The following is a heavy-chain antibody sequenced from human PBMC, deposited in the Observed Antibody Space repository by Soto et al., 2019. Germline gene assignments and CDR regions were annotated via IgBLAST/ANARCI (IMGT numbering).Heavy chain of an antibody. J-gene: IGHJ4*02. D-gene: IGHD3-10*01. Sequence: SETLSLTCSVSGTSIRGYYWTWIRQPPGKGLEWIGYIYYTGTTKYNPSLKSRVTISVDTSKNQFSLRLNSVTAADTAVYYCTREVSSFGSNNFDSWGQGALVTVSS. CDR1: GTSIRGYY. V-gene: IGHV4-59*01. CDR3: TREVSSFGSNNFDS. CDR2: IYYTGTT.